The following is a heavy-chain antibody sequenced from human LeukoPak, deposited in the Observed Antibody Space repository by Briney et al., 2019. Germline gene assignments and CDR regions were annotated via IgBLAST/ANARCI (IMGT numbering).Heavy chain of an antibody. CDR1: GGSMSSYY. D-gene: IGHD3-22*01. CDR3: ARAVHDSSGYYRIDY. V-gene: IGHV4-59*01. J-gene: IGHJ4*02. CDR2: ISYSGST. Sequence: SETLSLTCTVSGGSMSSYYWSWIRQPPGRGLEWIGYISYSGSTNYNPSLKSRVTISVDTSKNQFSLKLSSVTAADTAVYYCARAVHDSSGYYRIDYWGQGTLVTVSS.